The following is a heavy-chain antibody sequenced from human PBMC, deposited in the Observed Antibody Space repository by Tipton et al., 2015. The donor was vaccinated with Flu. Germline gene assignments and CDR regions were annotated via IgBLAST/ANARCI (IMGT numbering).Heavy chain of an antibody. CDR1: GFTFDDYA. CDR3: AGDAIKPLVGAKAWYVDL. J-gene: IGHJ2*01. CDR2: ISWNSGSI. D-gene: IGHD1-26*01. Sequence: RSLRLSCAASGFTFDDYAMHWVRQAPGKGLEWVSGISWNSGSIGYADSVKGRFTISRDNAKNSLYLQMNSLRAEDTAVYYCAGDAIKPLVGAKAWYVDLWGRGTLVTVSS. V-gene: IGHV3-9*01.